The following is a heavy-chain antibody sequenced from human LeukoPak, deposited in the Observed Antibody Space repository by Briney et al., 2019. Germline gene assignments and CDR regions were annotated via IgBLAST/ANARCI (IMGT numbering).Heavy chain of an antibody. V-gene: IGHV1-69*13. CDR2: INPIFGTA. CDR1: GGTFSSYA. J-gene: IGHJ4*02. CDR3: AREAAAGIVIFDY. D-gene: IGHD6-13*01. Sequence: SVKVSCKASGGTFSSYAISWVRQAPGQGLEWMGGINPIFGTANYAQKFQGRVTITADESTSTAYMELSSLRSEDTAVYYCAREAAAGIVIFDYWGQGTLVTVSS.